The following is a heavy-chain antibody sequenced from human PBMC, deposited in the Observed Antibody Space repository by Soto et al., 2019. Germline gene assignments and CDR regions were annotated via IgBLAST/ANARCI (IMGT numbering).Heavy chain of an antibody. Sequence: GGSLRLSCAASGFTFSNAWVSWVRQAPGKGLEWVGRIKSKTDGGTTDYAAPVKGRFTISRDDSKNTLYLQMNSLKTEDTAVYYCTTEGPDYYDSSGYIGIWGQGTLVTVSS. CDR3: TTEGPDYYDSSGYIGI. CDR1: GFTFSNAW. V-gene: IGHV3-15*01. J-gene: IGHJ4*02. CDR2: IKSKTDGGTT. D-gene: IGHD3-22*01.